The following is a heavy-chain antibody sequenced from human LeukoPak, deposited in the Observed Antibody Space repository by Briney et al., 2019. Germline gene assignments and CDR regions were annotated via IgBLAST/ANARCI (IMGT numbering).Heavy chain of an antibody. CDR3: ARDPRRAAAGFLFDY. Sequence: ASVKVSCKASGGTFSSYAISWVRQAPGQGLEWMGGIIPIFGTANYAQKFQGRVTITADESTSIAYMELSSLRSEDTAVYYCARDPRRAAAGFLFDYWGQGTLVTVSS. V-gene: IGHV1-69*13. D-gene: IGHD6-13*01. CDR1: GGTFSSYA. CDR2: IIPIFGTA. J-gene: IGHJ4*02.